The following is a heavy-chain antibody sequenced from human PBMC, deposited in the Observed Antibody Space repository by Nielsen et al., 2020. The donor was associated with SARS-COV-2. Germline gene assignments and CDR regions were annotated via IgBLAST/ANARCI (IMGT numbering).Heavy chain of an antibody. CDR1: GYSFSGYW. D-gene: IGHD6-13*01. CDR2: IQPGDSDP. CDR3: ARLGVRQQVVIDFYYHGMDV. J-gene: IGHJ6*02. V-gene: IGHV5-51*01. Sequence: GESLKISCEASGYSFSGYWIVWVRQMPGKGLEWMGIIQPGDSDPRYSPSFQGHVTISADKSISTAYLQWSSLKASDTAMYYCARLGVRQQVVIDFYYHGMDVWGQGTTVTVSS.